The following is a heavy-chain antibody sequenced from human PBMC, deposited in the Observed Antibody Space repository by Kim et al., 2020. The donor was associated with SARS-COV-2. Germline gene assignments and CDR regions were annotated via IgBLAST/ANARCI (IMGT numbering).Heavy chain of an antibody. Sequence: YAQKFQGRVPMTAATSTDPAYMELSSLRSEDTAVYYCATGSYYDILMYDYWGQGTLVTVSS. D-gene: IGHD3-9*01. J-gene: IGHJ4*02. V-gene: IGHV1-24*01. CDR3: ATGSYYDILMYDY.